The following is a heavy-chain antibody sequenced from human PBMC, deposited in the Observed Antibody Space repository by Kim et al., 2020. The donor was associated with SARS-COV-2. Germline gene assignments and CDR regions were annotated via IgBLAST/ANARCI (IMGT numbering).Heavy chain of an antibody. J-gene: IGHJ6*01. V-gene: IGHV3-9*01. CDR2: ITWNSDNI. CDR3: AKDVSRYRTMYFYGMDV. CDR1: GFTFDNYA. Sequence: GGSLRLSCAASGFTFDNYAMHWVRQAPGKGLEWVSGITWNSDNIGYADSVKGRFTISRDNARNSLYLQMNSLRVEDAAVYYCAKDVSRYRTMYFYGMDVWGKGSRSPSPQ. D-gene: IGHD3-16*02.